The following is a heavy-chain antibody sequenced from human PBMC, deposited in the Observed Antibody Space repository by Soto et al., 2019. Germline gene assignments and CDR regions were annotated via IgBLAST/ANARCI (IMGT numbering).Heavy chain of an antibody. CDR3: ARDGCSGDGCYSH. Sequence: GGSLRLSCAASGFTFSSYAMHWVRQAPGKGLEYVSAISYNGGSTYYANSVKGRFTISRDNSKKTLYLQMGSLRAEDVGVYYCARDGCSGDGCYSHWGQGTLVTVSS. CDR2: ISYNGGST. J-gene: IGHJ4*02. CDR1: GFTFSSYA. V-gene: IGHV3-64*01. D-gene: IGHD2-15*01.